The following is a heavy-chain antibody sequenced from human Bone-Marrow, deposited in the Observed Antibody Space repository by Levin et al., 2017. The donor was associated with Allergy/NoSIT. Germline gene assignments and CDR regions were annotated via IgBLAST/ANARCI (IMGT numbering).Heavy chain of an antibody. V-gene: IGHV3-30*18. D-gene: IGHD6-19*01. CDR2: ISYDGSDK. CDR3: AKDLRRYSSGWYGDFDH. J-gene: IGHJ4*02. Sequence: GESLKISCAASGFTFSSYGIHWVRQAPGKGLEWVALISYDGSDKHYADSVKGRFTISRDNSNNTLYLQMNSVRAEDTAVYYCAKDLRRYSSGWYGDFDHWGQGALVTVSS. CDR1: GFTFSSYG.